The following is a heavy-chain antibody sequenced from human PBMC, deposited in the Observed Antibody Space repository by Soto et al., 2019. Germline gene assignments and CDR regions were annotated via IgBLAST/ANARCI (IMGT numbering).Heavy chain of an antibody. V-gene: IGHV6-1*01. Sequence: SQTLSLTCAISGDSVSSNSAAWNWISQSPSRGLEWLGRTYYRSKWYNDYAVSVKSRITINPDTSKNQFSLQLNSVTPEDTAVYYCARGPQGYCSGGSCGMDVWGQGTTVTVSS. J-gene: IGHJ6*02. CDR1: GDSVSSNSAA. CDR2: TYYRSKWYN. CDR3: ARGPQGYCSGGSCGMDV. D-gene: IGHD2-15*01.